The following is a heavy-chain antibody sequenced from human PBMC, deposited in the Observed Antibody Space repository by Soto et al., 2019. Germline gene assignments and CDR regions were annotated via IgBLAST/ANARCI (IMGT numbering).Heavy chain of an antibody. CDR3: ARRSVRHSNAFDF. CDR2: FIPIIGGG. D-gene: IGHD2-15*01. J-gene: IGHJ3*01. V-gene: IGHV1-69*01. Sequence: QVQLVQSGAEVKKPGSSVKVSCKASGVTFRNLAITWVRQAPGQGLEWMGGFIPIIGGGINAQKFQGRVTITSDASTSTAYMELSSLKSEDTAMYFCARRSVRHSNAFDFWGQGTMVTVSS. CDR1: GVTFRNLA.